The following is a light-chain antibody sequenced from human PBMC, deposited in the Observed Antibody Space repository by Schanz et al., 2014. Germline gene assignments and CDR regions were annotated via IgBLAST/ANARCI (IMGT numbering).Light chain of an antibody. CDR3: QKYRSDLWT. J-gene: IGKJ1*01. CDR1: QSVSSIH. V-gene: IGKV3-20*01. CDR2: GAS. Sequence: ETVLTQSPGTLSLSPGERATLSCRASQSVSSIHLAWYQQKPGQAPRLLIYGASTRATGIPDRFSGSGSGTESTLDLTDRQPEDVATYYSQKYRSDLWTFVQGTKVQSK.